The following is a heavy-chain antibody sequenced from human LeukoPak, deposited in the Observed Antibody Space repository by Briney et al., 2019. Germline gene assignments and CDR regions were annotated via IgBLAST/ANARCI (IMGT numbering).Heavy chain of an antibody. J-gene: IGHJ1*01. CDR2: IYYSGST. Sequence: SETLSLTCTVSGGSISSSSYYWGWIRQPPGKGLEWIVSIYYSGSTYYNPSRKSRVTISVDTSKNQFSLKLSSVTAADTAVYYCARHMVVAATVEYFQHWGQGTLVTVSS. V-gene: IGHV4-39*01. CDR3: ARHMVVAATVEYFQH. D-gene: IGHD2-15*01. CDR1: GGSISSSSYY.